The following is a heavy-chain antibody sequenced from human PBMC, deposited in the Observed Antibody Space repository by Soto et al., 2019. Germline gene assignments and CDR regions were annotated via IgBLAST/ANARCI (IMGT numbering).Heavy chain of an antibody. CDR2: LSAYNGDT. CDR1: GYTFINYG. Sequence: QVQMVQSGAEVKKPGASVRVSCKTSGYTFINYGITGVRQAPGQGLEWMGWLSAYNGDTSSSEKVQDRFTMTTDTSTNTVYMDLRSLRSDDTAVYYCARWSAIVGGAEALDIWGQGTMVIVSS. CDR3: ARWSAIVGGAEALDI. J-gene: IGHJ3*02. V-gene: IGHV1-18*01. D-gene: IGHD1-26*01.